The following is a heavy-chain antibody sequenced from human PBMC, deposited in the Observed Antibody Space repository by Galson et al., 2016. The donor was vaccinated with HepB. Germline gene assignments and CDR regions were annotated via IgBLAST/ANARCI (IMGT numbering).Heavy chain of an antibody. CDR1: GDTFTTYW. CDR3: ARPMGRRTGTAQEAFDI. Sequence: SGAEVKKPGDSLTISCKVSGDTFTTYWIGWVRQMPGKGLEWMGLIDPRDSHTNYSPYFQGHVTFSSDKSVNTASLQWRSLKASDTAIYYCARPMGRRTGTAQEAFDIWGQGTMVTVSS. J-gene: IGHJ3*02. D-gene: IGHD1-14*01. CDR2: IDPRDSHT. V-gene: IGHV5-10-1*01.